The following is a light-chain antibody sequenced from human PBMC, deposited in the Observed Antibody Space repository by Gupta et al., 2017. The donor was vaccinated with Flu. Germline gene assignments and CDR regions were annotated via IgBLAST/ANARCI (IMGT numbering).Light chain of an antibody. V-gene: IGLV2-11*01. CDR2: DVT. Sequence: VTMCWSQNRRDVGGYNYVYCYQHHPRNAPQLMIFDVTKRASGVPDRFSGSKSGNTASLTVSGLQADDEADYYCCSYGGSSIYVVFGGGTKLTVL. CDR3: CSYGGSSIYVV. CDR1: RRDVGGYNY. J-gene: IGLJ2*01.